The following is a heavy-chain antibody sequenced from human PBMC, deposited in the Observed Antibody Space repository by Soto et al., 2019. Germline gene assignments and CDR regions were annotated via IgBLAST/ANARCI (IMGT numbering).Heavy chain of an antibody. V-gene: IGHV4-38-2*02. J-gene: IGHJ5*02. CDR3: AREVGYSSCYNWFDP. CDR2: IYHSGTT. Sequence: SETLSLTCAVSGDSISSGYYWAWIRQPPWKGLEWIGSIYHSGTTYYNPSLTSRVTISVDTSRNQFSLTLSSVTAADTAVYYCAREVGYSSCYNWFDPWGQGSLVTVSS. CDR1: GDSISSGYY. D-gene: IGHD6-13*01.